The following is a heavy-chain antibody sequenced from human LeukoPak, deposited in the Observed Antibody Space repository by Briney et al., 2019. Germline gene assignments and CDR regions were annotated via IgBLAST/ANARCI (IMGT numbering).Heavy chain of an antibody. CDR2: INTNTGNP. Sequence: ASVKVSCKASGYTFTSYAMNWVRQAPGQGLEWMGWINTNTGNPTYAQGFTGRFVFSLDTSVSTAYLQISSLKAEDTAVYYCAREGGWYVGKGYYYYYMDVWGKGTTVTVSS. CDR3: AREGGWYVGKGYYYYYMDV. D-gene: IGHD6-19*01. CDR1: GYTFTSYA. J-gene: IGHJ6*03. V-gene: IGHV7-4-1*02.